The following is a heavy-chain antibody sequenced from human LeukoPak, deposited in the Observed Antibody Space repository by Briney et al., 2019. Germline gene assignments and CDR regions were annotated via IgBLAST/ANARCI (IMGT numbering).Heavy chain of an antibody. V-gene: IGHV3-23*01. Sequence: PGGSLRLSWSVSGFTFSSKAMSWVRQAPGKGREWVSAISGSGGSTYYADSVKGRFTISRDNTKNTLYLQMNSLRAEDTAVYYCAKDRAIVVVPAASPDYWGQGTMVTVSS. CDR2: ISGSGGST. J-gene: IGHJ4*02. CDR1: GFTFSSKA. D-gene: IGHD2-2*01. CDR3: AKDRAIVVVPAASPDY.